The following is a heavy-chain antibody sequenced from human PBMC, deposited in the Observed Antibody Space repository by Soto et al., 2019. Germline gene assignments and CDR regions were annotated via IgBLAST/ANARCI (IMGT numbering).Heavy chain of an antibody. D-gene: IGHD3-22*01. V-gene: IGHV1-69*13. CDR3: ARGDDSSGYGDYFDY. CDR2: IIPIFGTA. Sequence: SVKVSCKASGGTFSSYAISWVRQAPGQGLEWMGGIIPIFGTANYAQKFQGRVTITADESTSTAYMELSSLRSEDTAVYYCARGDDSSGYGDYFDYWGQGTLVTVSS. J-gene: IGHJ4*02. CDR1: GGTFSSYA.